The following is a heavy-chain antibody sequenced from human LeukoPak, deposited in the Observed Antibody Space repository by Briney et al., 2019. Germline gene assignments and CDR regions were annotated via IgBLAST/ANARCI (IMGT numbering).Heavy chain of an antibody. CDR2: IYYSGST. Sequence: SETLSLTCTVSSGSVNSGSYYWNWIQQPPGKGLEWIGYIYYSGSTNYNPSLKSRVTISVDTAKNQLSLKLSSVTAADTAVYYCARRAGYTSSWYEYWGQGTLVTVSS. CDR1: SGSVNSGSYY. J-gene: IGHJ4*02. V-gene: IGHV4-61*01. CDR3: ARRAGYTSSWYEY. D-gene: IGHD6-13*01.